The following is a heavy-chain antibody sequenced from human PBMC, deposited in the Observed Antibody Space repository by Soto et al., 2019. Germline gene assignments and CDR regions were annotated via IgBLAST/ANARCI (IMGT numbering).Heavy chain of an antibody. CDR3: ARCLYYDSTNGDAFDI. CDR2: ISSSSSYT. D-gene: IGHD3-22*01. Sequence: GGSLRLSCAASGFTFSDYYMSWIRQAPGKGLEWVSYISSSSSYTNYADSVKGRFTISRDNAKNSLYLQMNSLRAEDTAVYYCARCLYYDSTNGDAFDIWGQGTMVTVSS. V-gene: IGHV3-11*06. CDR1: GFTFSDYY. J-gene: IGHJ3*02.